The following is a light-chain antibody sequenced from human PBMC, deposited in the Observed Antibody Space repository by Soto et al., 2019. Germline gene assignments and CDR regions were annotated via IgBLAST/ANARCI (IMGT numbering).Light chain of an antibody. CDR2: GAS. J-gene: IGKJ4*01. CDR3: QQYDNWPPT. V-gene: IGKV3-15*01. CDR1: QTISSN. Sequence: EILMTQSPATLSVSPGERATLSCRASQTISSNLAWYQHKPGQAPRLLFYGASNRATGIPARFTGSGSGTEFTLTISSLQSEDFVVYSCQQYDNWPPTFGGGTKVEIK.